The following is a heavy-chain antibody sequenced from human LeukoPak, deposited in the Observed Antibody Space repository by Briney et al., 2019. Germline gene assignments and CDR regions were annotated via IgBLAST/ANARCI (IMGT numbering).Heavy chain of an antibody. V-gene: IGHV4-59*12. Sequence: SETLSLTCTVSGDSISNYYWSWIRQPPGKGLEWIGYNHYSVTTDYNPYLRSRLTISLDTSKSQFSLKLSSVTAADTAVYYCARAQVDSAVDGCYFDFWGQGTLVTVSP. D-gene: IGHD5-12*01. CDR2: NHYSVTT. CDR1: GDSISNYY. J-gene: IGHJ4*02. CDR3: ARAQVDSAVDGCYFDF.